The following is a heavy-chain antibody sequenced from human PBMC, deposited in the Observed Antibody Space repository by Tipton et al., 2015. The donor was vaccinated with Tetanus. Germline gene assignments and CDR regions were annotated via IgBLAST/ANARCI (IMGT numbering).Heavy chain of an antibody. Sequence: QLVQSGAEVRKPGASVKVSCKASGYTFTGYYMHWVRQAPGQGLEWMGIIYPGDSDTRYSPSFQGQVTMSVDRSTATAYLQWGSLKASDTAIYYCARHFGEMLYAPFRFDPWGQGTLVTVSS. CDR2: IYPGDSDT. CDR3: ARHFGEMLYAPFRFDP. V-gene: IGHV5-51*01. J-gene: IGHJ5*02. D-gene: IGHD3-3*01. CDR1: GYTFTGYY.